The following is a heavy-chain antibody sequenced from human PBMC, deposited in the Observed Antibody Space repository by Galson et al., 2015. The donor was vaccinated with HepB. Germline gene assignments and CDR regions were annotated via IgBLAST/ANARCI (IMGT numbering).Heavy chain of an antibody. CDR3: AKDHGYQQWLFDAFDI. V-gene: IGHV3-23*01. CDR2: ISGSGGST. D-gene: IGHD6-19*01. Sequence: SLRLSCAASGFTFSSYAMSWVRQAPGKGLEWVSAISGSGGSTYYADSVKGRFAISRDNSKNTLYLQMNSLRAEDTAVYYCAKDHGYQQWLFDAFDIWGQGTMVTVSS. CDR1: GFTFSSYA. J-gene: IGHJ3*02.